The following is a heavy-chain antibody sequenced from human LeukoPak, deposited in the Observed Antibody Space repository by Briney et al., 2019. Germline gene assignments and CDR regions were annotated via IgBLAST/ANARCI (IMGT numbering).Heavy chain of an antibody. CDR1: GGSISSGGYY. CDR2: IYTSGST. D-gene: IGHD1-1*01. CDR3: AAISQDETDDAFDI. J-gene: IGHJ3*02. V-gene: IGHV4-61*02. Sequence: SQTLSLTCTVSGGSISSGGYYWSWIRQPAGKGLEWIGRIYTSGSTNYNPSLKSRVTMSVDTSKNQFSLKLSSVTAADTAVYYCAAISQDETDDAFDIWGQGTMVTVSS.